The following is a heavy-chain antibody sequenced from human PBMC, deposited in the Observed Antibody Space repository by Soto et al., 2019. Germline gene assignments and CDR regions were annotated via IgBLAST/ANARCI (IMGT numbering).Heavy chain of an antibody. CDR1: GGSISSSNW. D-gene: IGHD5-18*01. J-gene: IGHJ4*02. CDR3: ARGYGRNFDY. Sequence: SETLSLTCAVSGGSISSSNWWSWVRQPPGKGLEWIGEINHSGSTNYNPSLKSRVTISVDTSKNQFSLRLSSVTAADTAVYYCARGYGRNFDYWGQGTLVTVSS. V-gene: IGHV4-4*02. CDR2: INHSGST.